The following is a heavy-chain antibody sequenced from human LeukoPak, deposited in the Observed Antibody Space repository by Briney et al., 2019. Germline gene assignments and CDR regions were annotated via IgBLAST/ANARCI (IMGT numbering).Heavy chain of an antibody. J-gene: IGHJ4*02. Sequence: GGSLRLSCAASGFIFRNYGMNWVRQAPGKGLEWVSAISGSGGSTYYADSVKGRFTISRDNSKNTLYLQMNSLRAEDTAVYYCAKEGRNVDTAMVTNFDYWGQGTLVTVSS. D-gene: IGHD5-18*01. CDR2: ISGSGGST. CDR1: GFIFRNYG. CDR3: AKEGRNVDTAMVTNFDY. V-gene: IGHV3-23*01.